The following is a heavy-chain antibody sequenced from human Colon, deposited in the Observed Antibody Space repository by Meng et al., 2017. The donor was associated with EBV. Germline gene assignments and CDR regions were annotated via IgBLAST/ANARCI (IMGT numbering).Heavy chain of an antibody. CDR1: GGSISTRGYY. Sequence: QSQLQESGPGLVKPSEXLSLTCSVSGGSISTRGYYWGWIRQPPGKGLGWIGSIGHSGFTYYTPSLKRRVAVSLDTSKSQFSLMLTSVTAADTAVYYCVRSSAWVRTGFDPWGQGTLVTVSS. D-gene: IGHD6-19*01. V-gene: IGHV4-39*01. J-gene: IGHJ5*02. CDR2: IGHSGFT. CDR3: VRSSAWVRTGFDP.